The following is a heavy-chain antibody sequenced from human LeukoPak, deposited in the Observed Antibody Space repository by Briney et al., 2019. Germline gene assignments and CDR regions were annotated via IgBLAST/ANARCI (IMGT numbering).Heavy chain of an antibody. Sequence: GASVKVSCKASGGTFSSYAISWVRQAPGQGLEWMGGIIPIFGTANYAQKFQGRVTITADESTSTAYMKLSSLRSEDTAVYYCARDARIAAAGFDYWGQGTLVTVSS. D-gene: IGHD6-13*01. CDR2: IIPIFGTA. J-gene: IGHJ4*02. V-gene: IGHV1-69*13. CDR3: ARDARIAAAGFDY. CDR1: GGTFSSYA.